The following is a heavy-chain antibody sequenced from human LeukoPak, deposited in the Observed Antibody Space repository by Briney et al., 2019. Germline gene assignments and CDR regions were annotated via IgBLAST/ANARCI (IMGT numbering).Heavy chain of an antibody. CDR1: GFTFSSYW. J-gene: IGHJ3*02. CDR3: ARGYTAMPNAFDI. Sequence: GGSLRLSCAASGFTFSSYWMSWVRQAPGKGLEWVANIKQDGSEKYYVDSVKGRFTISRDNAKNSLYLQMNSLRAEDTAVYYCARGYTAMPNAFDIWGQGTMVTVSS. D-gene: IGHD5-18*01. V-gene: IGHV3-7*01. CDR2: IKQDGSEK.